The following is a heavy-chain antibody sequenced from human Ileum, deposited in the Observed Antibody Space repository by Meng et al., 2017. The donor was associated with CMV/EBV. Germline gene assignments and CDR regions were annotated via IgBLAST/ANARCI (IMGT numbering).Heavy chain of an antibody. Sequence: LSCSPSGFTFRNYAMSWVRQAPGQGLEWLASISGSAGDAYYADSMRGRFTISGDSSKNTLYLHVNSVRAEDSAIYYCVKGTIWYSGNYWGHGALVTVSS. D-gene: IGHD2-2*01. J-gene: IGHJ4*01. CDR2: ISGSAGDA. CDR1: GFTFRNYA. V-gene: IGHV3-23*01. CDR3: VKGTIWYSGNY.